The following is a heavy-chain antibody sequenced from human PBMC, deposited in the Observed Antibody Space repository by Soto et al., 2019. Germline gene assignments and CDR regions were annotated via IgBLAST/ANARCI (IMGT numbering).Heavy chain of an antibody. CDR3: ATSVTSAMDFDY. J-gene: IGHJ4*02. CDR2: INPNGGIT. V-gene: IGHV1-46*01. Sequence: ASVKVSCKASGYTFTHYYIHWVRQAPGQGLEWMGIINPNGGITTYAQKFRAGFTMTRDTSTSTVYLELSSLRSEDSAVYYCATSVTSAMDFDYWGQGTLVTVS. D-gene: IGHD5-18*01. CDR1: GYTFTHYY.